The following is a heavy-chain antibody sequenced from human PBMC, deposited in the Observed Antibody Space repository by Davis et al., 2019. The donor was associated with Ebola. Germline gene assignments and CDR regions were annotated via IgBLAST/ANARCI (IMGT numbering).Heavy chain of an antibody. D-gene: IGHD1-26*01. CDR1: GYTFTSYG. CDR2: ISAYNGNT. CDR3: ARSSAGVGATTTP. Sequence: ASVKVSCKASGYTFTSYGISWVRQAPGQGLEWMGWISAYNGNTNYAQKFQGRVTITADKSTSTAYMELSSLRSEDTAVYYCARSSAGVGATTTPWGQGTLVTVSS. J-gene: IGHJ5*02. V-gene: IGHV1-18*01.